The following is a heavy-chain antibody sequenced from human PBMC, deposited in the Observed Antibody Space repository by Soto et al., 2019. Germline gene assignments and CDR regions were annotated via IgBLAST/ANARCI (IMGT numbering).Heavy chain of an antibody. CDR2: IYHSGST. J-gene: IGHJ3*02. Sequence: SETLSLTCSVSGGSISSGGYSWSWIRQPPGKGLEWIGYIYHSGSTYYNPSLKSRVTISVDRSKNQFSLKLSSVTAADTAVYYCAREVVDSGYAFEIWGKGTMGT. V-gene: IGHV4-30-2*01. CDR1: GGSISSGGYS. D-gene: IGHD5-12*01. CDR3: AREVVDSGYAFEI.